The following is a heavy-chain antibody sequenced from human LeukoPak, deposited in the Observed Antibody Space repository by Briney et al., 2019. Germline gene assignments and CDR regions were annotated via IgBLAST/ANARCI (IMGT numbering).Heavy chain of an antibody. V-gene: IGHV4-39*07. Sequence: SETLSLTCTVSGGSISSSSYYWGWIRQPPGKGLEWIGSIYYSGSTYYNPSLKSRVTISVDTSKNQFSLKLSSVTAADTAVYYCARFPPPHYDSSGYAGADYWGQGTLVTVSS. J-gene: IGHJ4*02. D-gene: IGHD3-22*01. CDR3: ARFPPPHYDSSGYAGADY. CDR2: IYYSGST. CDR1: GGSISSSSYY.